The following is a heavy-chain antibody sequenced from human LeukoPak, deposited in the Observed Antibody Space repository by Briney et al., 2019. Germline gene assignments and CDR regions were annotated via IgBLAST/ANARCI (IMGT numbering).Heavy chain of an antibody. J-gene: IGHJ4*02. Sequence: GASVKVSCKASGGTFSSYAISWVRQAPGQGLEWMGGIIPIFGTANYAQKFQGRVTITADKSTSTAYMELSSLRSEDTAVYYCARLIVITGTVGPFDYWGQGTLVTVSS. CDR2: IIPIFGTA. CDR1: GGTFSSYA. D-gene: IGHD1-7*01. V-gene: IGHV1-69*06. CDR3: ARLIVITGTVGPFDY.